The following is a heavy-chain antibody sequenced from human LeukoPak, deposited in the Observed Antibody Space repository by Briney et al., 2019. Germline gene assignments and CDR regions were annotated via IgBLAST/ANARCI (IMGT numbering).Heavy chain of an antibody. CDR2: FYTSGSG. CDR3: AASHTGLFDY. V-gene: IGHV4-61*02. Sequence: SETLSLTFNVSDGTISIGNYYWDWIRQPAGKGLEWIGRFYTSGSGNYNPSLKSRVTMSMDASKNQFSLKLSSVTAADTAVYYCAASHTGLFDYWGQGTLVTVSS. D-gene: IGHD5-18*01. CDR1: DGTISIGNYY. J-gene: IGHJ4*02.